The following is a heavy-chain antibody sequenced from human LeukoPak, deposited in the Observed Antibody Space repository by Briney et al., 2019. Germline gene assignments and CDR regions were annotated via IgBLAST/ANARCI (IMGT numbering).Heavy chain of an antibody. CDR1: GFSFSSYD. CDR2: ISSSSSYI. CDR3: ARQLYSSSWSAFDY. V-gene: IGHV3-21*01. Sequence: KPGGSLRLSCAASGFSFSSYDMNWVRQAPGKGLEWVSSISSSSSYIYYADSVKGRFTISRDNSKNSLFLQMNSLRAEDTAVYYCARQLYSSSWSAFDYWGQGTLVTVSS. J-gene: IGHJ4*02. D-gene: IGHD6-13*01.